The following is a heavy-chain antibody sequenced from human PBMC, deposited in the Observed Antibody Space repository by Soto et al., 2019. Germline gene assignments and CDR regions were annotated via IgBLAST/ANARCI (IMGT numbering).Heavy chain of an antibody. D-gene: IGHD3-22*01. V-gene: IGHV3-23*01. Sequence: GGSLRLSCAASGFTFSSYAMSWVRQAPGKGLEWVSAISGSGGSTYYADSVKGRFTISRDNSKNTLYLQMNSLRAEDTAVYYCAKVYDSSGYYYGAFDIWGQGTMVTVSS. CDR3: AKVYDSSGYYYGAFDI. CDR1: GFTFSSYA. J-gene: IGHJ3*02. CDR2: ISGSGGST.